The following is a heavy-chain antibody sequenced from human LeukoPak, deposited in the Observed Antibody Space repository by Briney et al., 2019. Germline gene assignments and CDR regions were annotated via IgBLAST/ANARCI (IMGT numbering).Heavy chain of an antibody. J-gene: IGHJ4*02. CDR2: IYSDGST. CDR1: GFTVSSSY. D-gene: IGHD5-18*01. CDR3: ARDLDSYGSY. V-gene: IGHV3-66*01. Sequence: GGSLRLSCAASGFTVSSSYMSWVRQAPGKGLEWVSVIYSDGSTYYADSVKGRFTISRGNSKNTVYLQMNSLRAEDTAVYYCARDLDSYGSYWGQGTPVTVSS.